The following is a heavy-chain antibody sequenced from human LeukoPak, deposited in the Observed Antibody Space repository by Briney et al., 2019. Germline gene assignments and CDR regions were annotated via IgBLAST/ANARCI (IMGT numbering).Heavy chain of an antibody. CDR1: GFTFSRDW. Sequence: QPGGSLRLSCAASGFTFSRDWMHWVRQGPGKGLVWVSRMNSDGSTTNYADSVKGRFTISRDNAKNTLYLQMNSLRAEDTAVYYCVRALMGTSDHWGQGSLVTFSS. D-gene: IGHD7-27*01. CDR2: MNSDGSTT. V-gene: IGHV3-74*01. J-gene: IGHJ4*02. CDR3: VRALMGTSDH.